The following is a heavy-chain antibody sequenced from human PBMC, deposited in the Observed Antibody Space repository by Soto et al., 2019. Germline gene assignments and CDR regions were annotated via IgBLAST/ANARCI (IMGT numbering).Heavy chain of an antibody. J-gene: IGHJ4*02. CDR2: IYYSGST. Sequence: SETLSLTCTVSGGSINGCYWSWIRQPPGKGLERIGYIYYSGSTIYNPSLKSRVTMSVDTSKNLFSLKLNSVTAADTAVYYCARHGPLRYFDWLTFDYWGQGILVTVSS. CDR1: GGSINGCY. V-gene: IGHV4-59*08. D-gene: IGHD3-9*01. CDR3: ARHGPLRYFDWLTFDY.